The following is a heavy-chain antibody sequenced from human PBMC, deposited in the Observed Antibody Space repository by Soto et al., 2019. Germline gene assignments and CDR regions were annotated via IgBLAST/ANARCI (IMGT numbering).Heavy chain of an antibody. Sequence: EVQLMESGGGLVKPGGSLRLSCAASGFTFSTYSFNWVRQAPGKGLEWVSFIGSSSSYIYYADSVKGRFTISRDNAKNSLYLQMNSLRAEDTAVYYCASQIVGATRFWGQGTLVTVSS. V-gene: IGHV3-21*01. CDR3: ASQIVGATRF. J-gene: IGHJ4*02. CDR1: GFTFSTYS. CDR2: IGSSSSYI. D-gene: IGHD1-26*01.